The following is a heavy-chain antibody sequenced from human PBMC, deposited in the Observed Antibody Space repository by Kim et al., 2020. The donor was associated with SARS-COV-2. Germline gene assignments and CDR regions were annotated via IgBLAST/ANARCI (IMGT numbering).Heavy chain of an antibody. CDR3: ARKSNGDLDF. CDR1: GFTFTNYW. D-gene: IGHD4-17*01. CDR2: INSDGTEI. Sequence: GGSLRLSCAASGFTFTNYWMHWVRQAPGKGLVWVSNINSDGTEINYADSVKGRLTITRDNAKNTLYLQMNSLRAEDSAVYYCARKSNGDLDFWGQGTLVTVSS. J-gene: IGHJ4*02. V-gene: IGHV3-74*01.